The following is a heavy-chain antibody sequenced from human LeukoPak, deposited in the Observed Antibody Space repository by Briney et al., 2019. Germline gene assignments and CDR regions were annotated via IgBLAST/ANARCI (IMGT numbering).Heavy chain of an antibody. Sequence: GGSLRLSCAASGFTFSDHYMSWIRQVPGKGLEWLSYIGDSPRSIYHADSVKGRITISRDNAKNSVYLQMDSLRVEDTAVYYCSRGHYGMDVWGQGTTVIVSS. J-gene: IGHJ6*02. CDR2: IGDSPRSI. CDR3: SRGHYGMDV. V-gene: IGHV3-11*01. CDR1: GFTFSDHY.